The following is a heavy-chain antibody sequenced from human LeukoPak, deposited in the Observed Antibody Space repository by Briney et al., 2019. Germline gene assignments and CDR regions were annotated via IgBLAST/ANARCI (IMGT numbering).Heavy chain of an antibody. Sequence: RPSETLSLTCAVYGGSFGGYYWSWIRQPPGKGLEWIGEINHSGSTNYNPSLKRRVTISVDTSKNQFSLKLSSVTAADTAVYYCARGDTGVTTDYWGQGTLVTVSS. CDR1: GGSFGGYY. J-gene: IGHJ4*02. V-gene: IGHV4-34*01. CDR3: ARGDTGVTTDY. CDR2: INHSGST. D-gene: IGHD4-17*01.